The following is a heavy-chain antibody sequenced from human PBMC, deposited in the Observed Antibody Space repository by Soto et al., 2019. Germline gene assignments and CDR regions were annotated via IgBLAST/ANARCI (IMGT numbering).Heavy chain of an antibody. CDR3: ARRGPHCSSTSCYIGPVGYYYYYGMDV. Sequence: GESLKISCKGSGYSFTSYWISWVRQMPGKGLEWMGRIDPSDSYTNYSPSFQGHVTISADKSISTAYLQWSSLKASDTAMYYCARRGPHCSSTSCYIGPVGYYYYYGMDVWGQGTTVTVSS. CDR2: IDPSDSYT. CDR1: GYSFTSYW. J-gene: IGHJ6*02. V-gene: IGHV5-10-1*01. D-gene: IGHD2-2*02.